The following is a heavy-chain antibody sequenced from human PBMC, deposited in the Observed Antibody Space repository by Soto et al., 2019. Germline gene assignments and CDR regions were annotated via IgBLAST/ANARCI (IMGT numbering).Heavy chain of an antibody. D-gene: IGHD2-8*01. Sequence: GASVKVSCKASGYTFTNYYIHWVRQAPGQGLEWIGVINPSGGSTSYAQKYKDRLTVTRDTSAMTVYMELSSLRSEDTAVYYCIMAEVYCTFTGCYYCVDVWAKGTTVTVSS. CDR1: GYTFTNYY. V-gene: IGHV1-46*01. CDR2: INPSGGST. J-gene: IGHJ6*03. CDR3: IMAEVYCTFTGCYYCVDV.